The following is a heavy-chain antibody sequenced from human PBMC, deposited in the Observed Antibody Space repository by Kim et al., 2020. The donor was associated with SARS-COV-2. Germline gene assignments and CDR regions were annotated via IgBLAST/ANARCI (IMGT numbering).Heavy chain of an antibody. J-gene: IGHJ3*02. V-gene: IGHV3-13*04. D-gene: IGHD3-10*01. CDR1: GFTFSSYD. Sequence: GGSLRLSCAASGFTFSSYDMHWVRQATGKGLEWVSAIGTAGDTYYPGSVKGRFTISRENAKNSLYLQMNSLRAGDTAVYYCARTRAQGVIKRRGFDAFDIWGQGTMVTVSS. CDR3: ARTRAQGVIKRRGFDAFDI. CDR2: IGTAGDT.